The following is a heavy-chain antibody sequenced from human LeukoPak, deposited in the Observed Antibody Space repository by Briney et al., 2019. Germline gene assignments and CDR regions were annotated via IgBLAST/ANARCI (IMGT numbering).Heavy chain of an antibody. CDR2: INPNSGGT. J-gene: IGHJ4*02. CDR3: ARGGSTYMITFGGVDLFDY. Sequence: ASVTVSCKASGYTFTGYYMHWVRQAPGQGLEWMGWINPNSGGTNYAQKFQGRVTMTRDTSISTAYMELSRLRSDDTAVYYCARGGSTYMITFGGVDLFDYWGQGTLVTVSS. CDR1: GYTFTGYY. D-gene: IGHD3-16*01. V-gene: IGHV1-2*02.